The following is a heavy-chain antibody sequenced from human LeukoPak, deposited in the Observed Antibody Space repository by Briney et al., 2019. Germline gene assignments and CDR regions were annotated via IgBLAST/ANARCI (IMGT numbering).Heavy chain of an antibody. J-gene: IGHJ6*03. Sequence: PSETLSLTCAVYGESFSGYYWSWIRQPPGKGLEWIGEINHSGSTHHNPSLKSRVTISVDTSKKQFSLKLSSVTAADTAVYYCARGSLSSPYYYGSGSYYHYYYYYMDVWGKGTTVTISS. CDR2: INHSGST. D-gene: IGHD3-10*01. CDR1: GESFSGYY. V-gene: IGHV4-34*01. CDR3: ARGSLSSPYYYGSGSYYHYYYYYMDV.